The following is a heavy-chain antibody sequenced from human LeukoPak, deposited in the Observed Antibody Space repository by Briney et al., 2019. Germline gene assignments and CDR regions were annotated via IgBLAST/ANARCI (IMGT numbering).Heavy chain of an antibody. J-gene: IGHJ2*01. CDR2: ISAYNGNT. CDR1: GYTFVNNG. CDR3: ARDLPVSDYGDYSRSLDWYFDL. Sequence: GASVKVSCKASGYTFVNNGVTWVRQAPGQGLEWMGWISAYNGNTNYAQKLQGRVTMTTDTSTSTAYMELRSLRSDDTAVYYCARDLPVSDYGDYSRSLDWYFDLWGRGTLVTVSS. D-gene: IGHD4-17*01. V-gene: IGHV1-18*01.